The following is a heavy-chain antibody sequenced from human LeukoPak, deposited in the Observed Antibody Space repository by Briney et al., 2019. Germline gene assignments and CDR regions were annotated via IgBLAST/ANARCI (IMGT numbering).Heavy chain of an antibody. V-gene: IGHV4-39*01. CDR2: IYYSGST. CDR3: ARGGYYYDSSGWYS. D-gene: IGHD3-22*01. Sequence: KPPETLSLTCTDPGGSISSSSYYWGCTRHPPGKGLEWIGSIYYSGSTYYNPSLKSRVTISVDTSKNQFSLKLSSVTAADTAVYYCARGGYYYDSSGWYSWGQGTMVTVSS. J-gene: IGHJ3*01. CDR1: GGSISSSSYY.